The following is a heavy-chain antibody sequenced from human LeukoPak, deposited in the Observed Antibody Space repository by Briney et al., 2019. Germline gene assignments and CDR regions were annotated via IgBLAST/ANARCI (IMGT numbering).Heavy chain of an antibody. J-gene: IGHJ4*02. CDR2: IKQDGSEK. V-gene: IGHV3-7*01. Sequence: GGSLRLSCAASGFTFSNYWLTWVRQAPGQGLEWVANIKQDGSEKHYVDSVKGRFTISRDNAKNSLYLQMNSLRAEDTAVYYCARGVAARVFDYWGQGTLVTVSS. CDR1: GFTFSNYW. D-gene: IGHD6-6*01. CDR3: ARGVAARVFDY.